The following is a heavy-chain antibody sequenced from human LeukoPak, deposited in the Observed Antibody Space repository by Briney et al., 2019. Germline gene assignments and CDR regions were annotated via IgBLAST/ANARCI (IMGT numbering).Heavy chain of an antibody. CDR2: IYYSGST. J-gene: IGHJ4*02. D-gene: IGHD3-22*01. V-gene: IGHV4-39*01. CDR1: GGSISSSSYY. CDR3: ARHVFSDSSPADY. Sequence: SETLSLTCTVSGGSISSSSYYWGWIRQPPGKGLEWIGSIYYSGSTYYNPSLKSRVTISVDTSKNQFSLKLSSVTAADTAVYYCARHVFSDSSPADYWGQGTLVTVSS.